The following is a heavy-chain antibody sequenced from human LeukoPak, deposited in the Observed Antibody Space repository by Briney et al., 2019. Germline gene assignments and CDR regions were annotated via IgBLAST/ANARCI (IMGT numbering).Heavy chain of an antibody. J-gene: IGHJ4*02. D-gene: IGHD6-13*01. CDR2: IYHSGST. CDR3: ARDQSLAAGSDY. Sequence: NASETLSLTCTVSGYSISSGYYWGWIRQPPGKGLEWIGSIYHSGSTYYNPSLKSRVTISVDTSKNHFSLKLSSVTAADTAVYYCARDQSLAAGSDYWGQGTLVTVSS. V-gene: IGHV4-38-2*02. CDR1: GYSISSGYY.